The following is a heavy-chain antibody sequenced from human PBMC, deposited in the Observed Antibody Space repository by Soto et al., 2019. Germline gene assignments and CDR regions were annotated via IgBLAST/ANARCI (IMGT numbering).Heavy chain of an antibody. J-gene: IGHJ4*02. D-gene: IGHD3-9*01. Sequence: GGSLRLSCAASGFTFSNAWMSWVRQAPGKGLEWVGRIKSKTDGGTTDYAAPVKGRFTISRDDSKNTLYLQMNSLKTEDTAVYYCTTGNYDILTGSLHWGQGTLVTVSS. CDR2: IKSKTDGGTT. CDR1: GFTFSNAW. CDR3: TTGNYDILTGSLH. V-gene: IGHV3-15*01.